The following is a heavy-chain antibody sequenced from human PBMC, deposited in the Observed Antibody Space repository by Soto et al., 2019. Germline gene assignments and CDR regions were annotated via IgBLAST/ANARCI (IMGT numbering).Heavy chain of an antibody. V-gene: IGHV3-23*01. Sequence: GGSLRLSCAASGFTFSSSAMSWVRQAPGKGLEWVSGISGSGSTTYYADSVRGRFTISRDNSKNTLHLQMNSLRAEDTAVYYCAKDWGTLVPVAIIKEWGQGTLVTVSS. D-gene: IGHD2-2*01. CDR1: GFTFSSSA. CDR3: AKDWGTLVPVAIIKE. J-gene: IGHJ4*02. CDR2: ISGSGSTT.